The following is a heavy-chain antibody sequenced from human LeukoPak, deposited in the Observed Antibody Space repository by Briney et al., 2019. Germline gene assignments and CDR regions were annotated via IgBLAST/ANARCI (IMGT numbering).Heavy chain of an antibody. D-gene: IGHD6-13*01. Sequence: ASVKVSCKASGYTFTNYYMHWVRQAPGQGREWMGWINPNSGGTNYAQKFQGRVTMTRDTSISTAYMELSRLRSDDTAVFYCAREEVIAAAGPTLDYWGQGALVTVSP. CDR2: INPNSGGT. CDR1: GYTFTNYY. CDR3: AREEVIAAAGPTLDY. V-gene: IGHV1-2*02. J-gene: IGHJ4*02.